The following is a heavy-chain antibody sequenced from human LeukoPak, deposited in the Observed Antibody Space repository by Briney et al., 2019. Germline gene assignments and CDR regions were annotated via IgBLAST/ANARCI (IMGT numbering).Heavy chain of an antibody. Sequence: GGSLRLSCAASGFTYSSYAMSWVRQAPGRGLEWVSAISSSGITYYADSVKGRFTISRDNSKNTLYLQMSSLRTEDTAVYYCAKPGGLVGPKGGAFDIWGQGTMVTVPS. CDR1: GFTYSSYA. D-gene: IGHD1-26*01. J-gene: IGHJ3*02. CDR3: AKPGGLVGPKGGAFDI. V-gene: IGHV3-23*01. CDR2: ISSSGIT.